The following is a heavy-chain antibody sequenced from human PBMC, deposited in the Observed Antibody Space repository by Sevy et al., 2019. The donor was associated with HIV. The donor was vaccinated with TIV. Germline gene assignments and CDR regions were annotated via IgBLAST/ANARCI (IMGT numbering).Heavy chain of an antibody. J-gene: IGHJ5*02. CDR3: ATVVLRYLSGSSSYQGDWFDP. V-gene: IGHV1-24*01. CDR2: VDHQHGET. D-gene: IGHD3-9*01. CDR1: GYTLTKLS. Sequence: ASVKVSCKVSGYTLTKLSMNWVRQAPGKGLEWMGHVDHQHGETIYAERFQGRVTITADTSIDTGYMELSRLTSEDTAVYYCATVVLRYLSGSSSYQGDWFDPWGQGTLVTVSS.